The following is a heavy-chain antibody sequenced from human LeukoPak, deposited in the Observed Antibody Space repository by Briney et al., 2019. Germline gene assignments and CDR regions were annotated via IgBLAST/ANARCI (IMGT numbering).Heavy chain of an antibody. CDR1: GCTFTSYD. D-gene: IGHD6-13*01. CDR3: ARVDRGSSWFPLDY. V-gene: IGHV1-8*01. J-gene: IGHJ4*02. Sequence: ASVKVSCKASGCTFTSYDINWVRQATGQGLEWMGWMNPNSGNTGYAQKFQGRVTMTRNTSISTAYMELSSLRSEDTAVYYCARVDRGSSWFPLDYWGQGTLVTVSS. CDR2: MNPNSGNT.